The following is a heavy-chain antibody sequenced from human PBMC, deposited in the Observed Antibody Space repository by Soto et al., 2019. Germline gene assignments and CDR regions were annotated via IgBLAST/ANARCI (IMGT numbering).Heavy chain of an antibody. CDR1: GLTFSAFG. J-gene: IGHJ6*02. V-gene: IGHV3-21*01. CDR3: APDGAAGAGMGV. Sequence: EVQLVESGGGLVKPGGSLRLSCAASGLTFSAFGMNWVRQAPGKGLEWVSSISSGGEYLDYAVSVKGRLTISRDNAKNSLVLQLDSLRVEGTAVYYCAPDGAAGAGMGVWGQGTTVTVSS. CDR2: ISSGGEYL. D-gene: IGHD6-13*01.